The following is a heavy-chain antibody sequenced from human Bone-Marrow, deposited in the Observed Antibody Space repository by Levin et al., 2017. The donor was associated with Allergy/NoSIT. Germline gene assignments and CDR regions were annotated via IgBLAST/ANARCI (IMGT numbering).Heavy chain of an antibody. J-gene: IGHJ4*02. CDR2: IKQDGSEK. D-gene: IGHD6-19*01. CDR1: GFTFSNYW. CDR3: ARDPVAGSRDDY. V-gene: IGHV3-7*03. Sequence: GESLKISCAASGFTFSNYWMSWVRQAPGKGLEWVANIKQDGSEKNYVDSVKGRFTISRDNAKNSLYLQMNSLRAEDTAVYYCARDPVAGSRDDYWGQGTLVTVSS.